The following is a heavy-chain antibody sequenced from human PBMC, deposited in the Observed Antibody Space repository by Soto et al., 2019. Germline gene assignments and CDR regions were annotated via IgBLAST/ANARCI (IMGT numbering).Heavy chain of an antibody. CDR2: INPNSGGT. CDR3: ARELGPNYDILTGPFDY. V-gene: IGHV1-2*04. Sequence: GASVKVSCKASGYTFTGYYMHWVRQAPGQGLEWMGWINPNSGGTNYAQKFQGWVTMTRDTSISTAYMELSRLRSDDTAVYYCARELGPNYDILTGPFDYWGQGTLVTVSS. J-gene: IGHJ4*02. CDR1: GYTFTGYY. D-gene: IGHD3-9*01.